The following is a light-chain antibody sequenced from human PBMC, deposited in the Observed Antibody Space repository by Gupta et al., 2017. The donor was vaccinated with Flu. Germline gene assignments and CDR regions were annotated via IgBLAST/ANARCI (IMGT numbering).Light chain of an antibody. CDR1: SSDVGGYNY. J-gene: IGLJ3*02. Sequence: QSALTQPRSVSGSPGQSVTIACTGTSSDVGGYNYVSWYRQHPGTAPKLMIYDVTKRPSGVPDRFAGSKSGNTASLTISGRQAEDEADYYCCSYAGSYSWVFGGGTKLTVL. V-gene: IGLV2-11*01. CDR3: CSYAGSYSWV. CDR2: DVT.